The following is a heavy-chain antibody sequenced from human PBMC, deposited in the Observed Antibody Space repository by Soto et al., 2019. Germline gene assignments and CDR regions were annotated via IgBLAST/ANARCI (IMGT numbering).Heavy chain of an antibody. J-gene: IGHJ4*02. CDR3: ARDTMTGYLQFDY. D-gene: IGHD3-9*01. Sequence: VQLVQSGAEVKKPGASVKVSCRASGYTFTNYGISWVRQAPGQGLEWMGWINANNANTNYAQTLQGRVTMTTDTSTSTAYMELRSLRSDDTAVFYCARDTMTGYLQFDYWGQGTLVTVSS. CDR2: INANNANT. V-gene: IGHV1-18*01. CDR1: GYTFTNYG.